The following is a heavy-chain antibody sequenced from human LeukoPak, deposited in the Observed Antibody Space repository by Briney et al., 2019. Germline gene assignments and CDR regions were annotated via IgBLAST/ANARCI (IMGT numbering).Heavy chain of an antibody. Sequence: GGSLRLSCAASGLTFRNYWMSWIRQAPGKGLEWAAHISEDGSDKYYVDSVKGRFTISRDNAKNSLYLQMNSLTVEDTAVYYCAKDSPVVPAATPVYWGQGTLVTVSS. V-gene: IGHV3-7*01. CDR1: GLTFRNYW. J-gene: IGHJ4*02. CDR2: ISEDGSDK. D-gene: IGHD2-2*01. CDR3: AKDSPVVPAATPVY.